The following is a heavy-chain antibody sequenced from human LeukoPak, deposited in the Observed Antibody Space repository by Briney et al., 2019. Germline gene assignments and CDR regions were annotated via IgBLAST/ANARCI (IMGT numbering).Heavy chain of an antibody. V-gene: IGHV1-18*04. J-gene: IGHJ6*04. CDR2: ISAYNGNT. D-gene: IGHD6-19*01. Sequence: GASVKVSCKASGYTFTSYGISWVQQAPGQGLEWMGWISAYNGNTNYAQKLQGRVTMTTDTSTSTAYRELRSLRSDDTAVYYCARDHKKRSSGWGYYYYYGMDVWGKGSTVTVSS. CDR3: ARDHKKRSSGWGYYYYYGMDV. CDR1: GYTFTSYG.